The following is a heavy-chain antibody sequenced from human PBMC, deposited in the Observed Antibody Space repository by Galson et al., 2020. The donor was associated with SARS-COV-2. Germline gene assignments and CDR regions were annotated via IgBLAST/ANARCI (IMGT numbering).Heavy chain of an antibody. CDR1: GGSISSSSYY. CDR3: ARQRTTYYYDSSGYYFDY. CDR2: IYYSGST. V-gene: IGHV4-39*01. Sequence: SETLSLTCTVSGGSISSSSYYWGWIRQPPGKGLEWIGSIYYSGSTYYNPSLKRRVTISVDTSKNQFSLKLSSVTAADTAVYYCARQRTTYYYDSSGYYFDYWGQGTLVTVSS. D-gene: IGHD3-22*01. J-gene: IGHJ4*02.